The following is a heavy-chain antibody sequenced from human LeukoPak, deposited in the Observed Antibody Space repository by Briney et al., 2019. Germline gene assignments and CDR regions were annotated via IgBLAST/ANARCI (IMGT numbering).Heavy chain of an antibody. CDR2: INHSGST. CDR3: ARGGGEVGATVRVFDY. D-gene: IGHD1-26*01. V-gene: IGHV4-34*01. CDR1: GGSFSGYY. Sequence: SETLSLTCAVYGGSFSGYYWSWIRQPPGKGLEWIGEINHSGSTNYNPSLKSRVTISVDTSKNQFSLKLSSVTAADTAVYYCARGGGEVGATVRVFDYGGQGTLVTVSS. J-gene: IGHJ4*02.